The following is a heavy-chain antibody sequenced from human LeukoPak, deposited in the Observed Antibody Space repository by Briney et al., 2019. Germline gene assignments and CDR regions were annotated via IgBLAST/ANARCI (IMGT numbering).Heavy chain of an antibody. V-gene: IGHV3-21*01. D-gene: IGHD2-2*01. Sequence: PGGSLRLSCAASGFPLSNYDMNWVRRAPGRGLEWVSSISTSSRYIYYKDSVRGRFTISRDDAKNSLYLEMNSLRAEDTAVYYCARADCSSSTCYLRRSWFDPWGQGTLVTVSS. J-gene: IGHJ5*02. CDR3: ARADCSSSTCYLRRSWFDP. CDR1: GFPLSNYD. CDR2: ISTSSRYI.